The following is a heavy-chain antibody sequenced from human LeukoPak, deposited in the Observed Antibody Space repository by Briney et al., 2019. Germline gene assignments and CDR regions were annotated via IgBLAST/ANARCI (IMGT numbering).Heavy chain of an antibody. V-gene: IGHV4-59*01. Sequence: SETLSLTCTVSGGSISSYYWSWIRQPPGKGLEWIGYIYYSGSTSYNPSLKSRVTISVDTSKNQFSPKLRSVTAADTAVYYCARYSGSYPHDAFEIWGQGTMVTVSS. CDR1: GGSISSYY. D-gene: IGHD1-26*01. J-gene: IGHJ3*02. CDR2: IYYSGST. CDR3: ARYSGSYPHDAFEI.